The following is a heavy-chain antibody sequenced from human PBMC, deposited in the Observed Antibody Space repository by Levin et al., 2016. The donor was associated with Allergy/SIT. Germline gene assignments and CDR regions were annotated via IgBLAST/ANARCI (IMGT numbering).Heavy chain of an antibody. CDR2: INHSGST. J-gene: IGHJ4*02. D-gene: IGHD2-2*01. V-gene: IGHV4-4*02. CDR1: GGSISSSNW. CDR3: APGRGPAAPGDY. Sequence: SETLSLTCAVSGGSISSSNWWSWVRQPPGKGLEWIGEINHSGSTNYNPSLKSRVTISVDTSKNQFSLRLTSVTAADTAVYFCAPGRGPAAPGDYWGQGTLVTVSS.